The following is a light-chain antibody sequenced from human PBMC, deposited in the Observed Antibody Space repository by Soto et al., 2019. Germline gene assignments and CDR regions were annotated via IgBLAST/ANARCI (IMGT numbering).Light chain of an antibody. J-gene: IGLJ2*01. Sequence: QVVVTQEPSLTVSPGGTVTLTCGSSTGAVTSGHYPYWFQQKPGQAPRTLIYDTSNKHSWTPARFSGSLLGGKAALTLSGAQPEDEAEYYCLLSYSGARPVVFGGGTKVTVL. CDR3: LLSYSGARPVV. CDR1: TGAVTSGHY. CDR2: DTS. V-gene: IGLV7-46*01.